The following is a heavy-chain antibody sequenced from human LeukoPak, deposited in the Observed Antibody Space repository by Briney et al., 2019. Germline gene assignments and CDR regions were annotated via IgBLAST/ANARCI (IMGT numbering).Heavy chain of an antibody. CDR2: ISGSGVST. Sequence: GGSLRLSCADSEFTFSSYAMNWVRQAPGKGLEWVSAISGSGVSTYYADSVKGRFTISRDNSKNTLYLQMNSLRAEDTAVYYCAKEGAAGGDYWGQGTLVTVSS. J-gene: IGHJ4*02. CDR3: AKEGAAGGDY. D-gene: IGHD1-26*01. CDR1: EFTFSSYA. V-gene: IGHV3-23*01.